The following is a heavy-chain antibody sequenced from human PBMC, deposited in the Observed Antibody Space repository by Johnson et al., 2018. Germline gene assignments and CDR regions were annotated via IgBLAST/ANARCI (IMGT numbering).Heavy chain of an antibody. Sequence: EVQLLESGGGLAQPGGSLSLSCAASGFTFSSYTMDWVRQAPGKGLEWVSHIGISSDTKYYADSVTGRFHISRDHSKNTVDLEMKRLRSEDTAVYYCARDHPDSGTAGWGQGTLGTVSS. CDR1: GFTFSSYT. J-gene: IGHJ4*02. V-gene: IGHV3-48*01. CDR2: IGISSDTK. CDR3: ARDHPDSGTAG. D-gene: IGHD1-26*01.